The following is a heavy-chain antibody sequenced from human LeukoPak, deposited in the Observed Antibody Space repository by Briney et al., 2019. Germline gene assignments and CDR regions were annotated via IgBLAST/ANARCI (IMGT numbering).Heavy chain of an antibody. J-gene: IGHJ5*02. Sequence: SETLSLTCAVYGGSFSGYYWSWIRQPPGKGLEWIGEINHSGSTNYNPSLKSRITMSVDTSKNQFSLKVRSVTAADTAVYYCARRGFCSTTSCYARRFDPWGQGTLVTVSS. CDR2: INHSGST. V-gene: IGHV4-34*01. CDR3: ARRGFCSTTSCYARRFDP. CDR1: GGSFSGYY. D-gene: IGHD2-2*01.